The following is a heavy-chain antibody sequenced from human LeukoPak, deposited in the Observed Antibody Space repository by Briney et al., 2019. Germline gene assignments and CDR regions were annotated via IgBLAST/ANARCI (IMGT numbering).Heavy chain of an antibody. CDR3: ASTGRLGSYDY. Sequence: GGSLRLSCGASGFTFSSYSMNWVRQARGRGLEWVSYISSGSSTIYYAVSVKGRFTISRDNAKNSLYLQMNSLRAEDTAVYYCASTGRLGSYDYWGQGTLVTVSS. D-gene: IGHD2-21*01. CDR1: GFTFSSYS. CDR2: ISSGSSTI. J-gene: IGHJ4*02. V-gene: IGHV3-48*01.